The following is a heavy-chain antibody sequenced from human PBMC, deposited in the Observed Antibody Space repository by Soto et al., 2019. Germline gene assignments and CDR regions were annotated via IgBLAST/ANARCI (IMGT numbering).Heavy chain of an antibody. CDR2: IIPILGIA. J-gene: IGHJ5*02. CDR3: ARGDCGGDCYDFDP. D-gene: IGHD2-21*01. CDR1: GGTFSSYT. V-gene: IGHV1-69*02. Sequence: SVKVSCKASGGTFSSYTISWVRQAPGEGLEWMGRIIPILGIANYAQKFQGRVTITADKSTSTAYMELSSLRSEDTAVYYCARGDCGGDCYDFDPWGQGTLVTVSS.